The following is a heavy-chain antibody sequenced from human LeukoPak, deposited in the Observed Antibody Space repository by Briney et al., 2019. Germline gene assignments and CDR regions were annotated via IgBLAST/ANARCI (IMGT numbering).Heavy chain of an antibody. D-gene: IGHD3-3*01. Sequence: PGGFLRLSCAASGFTLTDYYLSWFRQAPGKGLEWVAYISSSGSTIYYADSVKGRFTISRDNAKKSLYLQMNSLRAEDTAVYYRSCETRSVCFWSGYPSVGFFDYWGQGTLVTVSS. CDR3: SCETRSVCFWSGYPSVGFFDY. J-gene: IGHJ4*02. V-gene: IGHV3-11*04. CDR1: GFTLTDYY. CDR2: ISSSGSTI.